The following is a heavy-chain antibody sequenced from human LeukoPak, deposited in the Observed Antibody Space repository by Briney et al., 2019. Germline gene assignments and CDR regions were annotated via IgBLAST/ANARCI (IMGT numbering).Heavy chain of an antibody. CDR3: ARDDPRGDSSGYYYPLFDY. Sequence: GASVKVSCKASGYTFTSYDINWVRQATGQGLEWMGWMNPNSGNTGYAQKFQGRVTMTRDTSISTAYMELSRLRSDDTAVYYCARDDPRGDSSGYYYPLFDYWGQGTLVTVSS. CDR1: GYTFTSYD. V-gene: IGHV1-8*02. CDR2: MNPNSGNT. D-gene: IGHD3-22*01. J-gene: IGHJ4*02.